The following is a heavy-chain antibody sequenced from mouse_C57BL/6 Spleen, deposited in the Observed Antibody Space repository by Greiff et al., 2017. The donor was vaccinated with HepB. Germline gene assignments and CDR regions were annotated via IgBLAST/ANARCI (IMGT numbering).Heavy chain of an antibody. CDR2: ISSGSSTI. V-gene: IGHV5-17*01. Sequence: EVHLVESGGGLVKPGGSLKLSCAASGFTFSDYGMHWVRQAPEKGLEWVAYISSGSSTIYYADTVKGRFTISRDNAKNTLFLQMTSLRSEDTAMYYCARDFLDYHRPFDYWGQGTTLTVSS. CDR1: GFTFSDYG. J-gene: IGHJ2*01. D-gene: IGHD2-4*01. CDR3: ARDFLDYHRPFDY.